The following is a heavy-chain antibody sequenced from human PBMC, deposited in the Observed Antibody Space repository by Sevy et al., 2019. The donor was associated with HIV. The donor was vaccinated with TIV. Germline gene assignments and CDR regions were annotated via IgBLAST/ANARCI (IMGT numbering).Heavy chain of an antibody. Sequence: GGSLRLSCAASGFTFSGYAMSWVRQAPGKGLEWVSAIRGSGGSTYYADAVKGRFTISRDNSKNTLYLQMNSMRAEDTAVYYCAKVIGYGGYDSGSDYWGQGNLVTVSS. J-gene: IGHJ4*02. CDR1: GFTFSGYA. D-gene: IGHD5-12*01. CDR2: IRGSGGST. V-gene: IGHV3-23*01. CDR3: AKVIGYGGYDSGSDY.